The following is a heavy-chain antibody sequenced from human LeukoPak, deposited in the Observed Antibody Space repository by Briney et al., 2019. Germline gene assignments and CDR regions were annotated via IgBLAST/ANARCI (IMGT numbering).Heavy chain of an antibody. D-gene: IGHD6-19*01. CDR1: GGTFSSYA. CDR3: ARTGAVAADDAFDI. J-gene: IGHJ3*02. CDR2: IIPIFGIA. Sequence: SVKVSCKASGGTFSSYAISWVRQAPGQGLEWMGRIIPIFGIANYAQKFQGRVTITADKSTSTAYMELSSLRSEDTAVYYCARTGAVAADDAFDIWGQGTRVTVSS. V-gene: IGHV1-69*04.